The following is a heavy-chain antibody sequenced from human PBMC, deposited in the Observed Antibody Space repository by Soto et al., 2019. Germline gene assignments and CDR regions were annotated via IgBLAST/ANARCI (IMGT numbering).Heavy chain of an antibody. CDR2: ISAHNGNT. D-gene: IGHD1-1*01. Sequence: QVHLVQSGAEVKKPGASVKVSCKCSGYTFTSYGSTWVRQAPGQGLEWMGWISAHNGNTDYAQKLQGRVTVTRDTSTSTAYMELRCLGSDGTAVYYCARGRYGDYWGQGALVTVSS. CDR1: GYTFTSYG. V-gene: IGHV1-18*01. CDR3: ARGRYGDY. J-gene: IGHJ4*02.